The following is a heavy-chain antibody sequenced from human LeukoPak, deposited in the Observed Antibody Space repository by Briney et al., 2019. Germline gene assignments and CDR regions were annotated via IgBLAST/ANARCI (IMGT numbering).Heavy chain of an antibody. Sequence: SETLSLTCAVYGGSFSGYYWSWIRQPPGKGLEWIGEIKHSGSTNYNPSLKSRVTISVDTSKNQFSLKLSSVTAADTAVYYCARGITMIVGNFDYWGQGTLVTVSS. D-gene: IGHD3-22*01. CDR2: IKHSGST. J-gene: IGHJ4*02. CDR1: GGSFSGYY. CDR3: ARGITMIVGNFDY. V-gene: IGHV4-34*01.